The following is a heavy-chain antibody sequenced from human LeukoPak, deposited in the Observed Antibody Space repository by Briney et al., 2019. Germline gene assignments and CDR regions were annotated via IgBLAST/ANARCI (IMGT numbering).Heavy chain of an antibody. V-gene: IGHV1-18*01. CDR2: ISAYNGNT. J-gene: IGHJ3*02. CDR3: ARDRRYDSSGMDAFDI. Sequence: GASVTVSCKASGYTFTSYGISWVRQAPGQGLEWMGWISAYNGNTNYAQKLQGRVTMTTDTSTSTAYMELRSLRSDDTAVYYCARDRRYDSSGMDAFDIWGQGTMVTVSS. CDR1: GYTFTSYG. D-gene: IGHD3-22*01.